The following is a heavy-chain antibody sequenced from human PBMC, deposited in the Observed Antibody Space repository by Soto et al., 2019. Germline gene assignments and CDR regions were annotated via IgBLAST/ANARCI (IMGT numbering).Heavy chain of an antibody. CDR1: GYTFTSYA. J-gene: IGHJ4*02. CDR3: ARHAYYDFWSGYGPLDY. CDR2: INAGNGNT. V-gene: IGHV1-3*01. D-gene: IGHD3-3*01. Sequence: GASVKVSCKASGYTFTSYAMHWVRQAPGQRLEWMGWINAGNGNTKYSQKFQGRVTITRDTSASTAYMELSSLRSEDTAVYYCARHAYYDFWSGYGPLDYWGQGTLVTVSS.